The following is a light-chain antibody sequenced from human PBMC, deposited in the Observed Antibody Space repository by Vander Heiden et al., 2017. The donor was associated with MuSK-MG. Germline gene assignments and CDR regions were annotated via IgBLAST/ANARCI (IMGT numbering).Light chain of an antibody. CDR2: AAS. CDR1: HNIDRH. Sequence: DIQMTQSPSTLSAFVGDRVTTTCRTRHNIDRHINWYQQKPGTAPRLLIYAASLLESGVPSRFRGSGSGTEFTLTISSLQVDDFGTYYCQQSTTASMVTFGPGTKV. V-gene: IGKV1-39*01. J-gene: IGKJ3*01. CDR3: QQSTTASMVT.